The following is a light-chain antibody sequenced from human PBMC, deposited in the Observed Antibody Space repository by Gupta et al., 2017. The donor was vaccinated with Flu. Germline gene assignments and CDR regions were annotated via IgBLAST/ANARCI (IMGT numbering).Light chain of an antibody. V-gene: IGKV1-39*01. CDR3: QQRDRSPGT. CDR2: ESC. Sequence: DVQMTQSPSSLSASVGDRVTITCRASETISRYLNWYQQTPGKPPKLLIYESCHLDSGVSSRFSGSGYGTDFSLTIRKRQPEEFGNYYCQQRDRSPGTFGQGTKVDI. CDR1: ETISRY. J-gene: IGKJ2*01.